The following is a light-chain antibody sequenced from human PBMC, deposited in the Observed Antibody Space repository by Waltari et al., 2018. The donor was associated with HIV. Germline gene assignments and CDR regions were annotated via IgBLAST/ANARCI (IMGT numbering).Light chain of an antibody. J-gene: IGLJ3*02. CDR3: TSYVSSASPE. CDR1: SSDINSDNY. Sequence: QSALPQPASVSGSPGQSITISCTGTSSDINSDNYVSWYQHQPGKVPKVIISEVTNRPSGVSSRFSGSKSGNTASLTISGLQAEDEADYFCTSYVSSASPEFGGWTRLTVL. V-gene: IGLV2-14*01. CDR2: EVT.